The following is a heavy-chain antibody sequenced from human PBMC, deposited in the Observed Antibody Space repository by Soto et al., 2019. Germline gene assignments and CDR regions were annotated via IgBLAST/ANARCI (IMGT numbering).Heavy chain of an antibody. CDR3: SRDKNTAQFDY. CDR2: INHSGST. D-gene: IGHD2-21*02. J-gene: IGHJ4*01. V-gene: IGHV4-34*01. CDR1: GGSFSGYY. Sequence: SETLSLTCAVYGGSFSGYYWTWIRQPPGTGLEWIGEINHSGSTNYNPSLKSRVTISVDTSKNQFSLKPTSVTAADTAVYYCSRDKNTAQFDYWGQGALVTVSS.